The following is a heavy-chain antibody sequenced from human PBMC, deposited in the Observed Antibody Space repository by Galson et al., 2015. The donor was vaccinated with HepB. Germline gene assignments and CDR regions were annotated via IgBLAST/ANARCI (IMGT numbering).Heavy chain of an antibody. J-gene: IGHJ4*02. CDR3: ARDPTNIVAHGHSDY. CDR2: IYTSGST. D-gene: IGHD5-12*01. Sequence: SETLSLTCTVSGGSISSYYWSWIRQPAGKGLEWIGRIYTSGSTNYNPSLKSRVTMSVDTSKNQFSLKLSSVTAADTAVYYCARDPTNIVAHGHSDYWGQGTLVTVSS. V-gene: IGHV4-4*07. CDR1: GGSISSYY.